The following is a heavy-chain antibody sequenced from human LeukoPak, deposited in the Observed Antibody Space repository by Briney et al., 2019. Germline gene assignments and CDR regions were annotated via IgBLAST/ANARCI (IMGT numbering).Heavy chain of an antibody. CDR2: ISGSGGST. CDR1: GFTFSSYA. D-gene: IGHD3-16*02. CDR3: AKTLRLGELSLSRLYYFDY. V-gene: IGHV3-23*01. Sequence: PGGSLRLSCAASGFTFSSYAMSWVRQAPGKGLEWVSAISGSGGSTYYADSVKGRFTISRDNSKNTLYLQMNSLRAEDTAVYYCAKTLRLGELSLSRLYYFDYWGQGTLVTVSS. J-gene: IGHJ4*02.